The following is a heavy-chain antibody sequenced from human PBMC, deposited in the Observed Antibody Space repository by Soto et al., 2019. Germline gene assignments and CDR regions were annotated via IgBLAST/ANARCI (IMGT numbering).Heavy chain of an antibody. CDR2: IVVGSGNT. J-gene: IGHJ4*02. V-gene: IGHV1-58*02. CDR1: GFTFTSSA. CDR3: AAELMVRGVIDRDY. D-gene: IGHD3-10*01. Sequence: QMQLVQSGPEVKKPGTSVKVSCKASGFTFTSSAMQWVRQARGQRLEWIGWIVVGSGNTNYAQKFQERVTITRDMSTITAYMELSSMRAEDTAVYYWAAELMVRGVIDRDYWGQGTLVTVSS.